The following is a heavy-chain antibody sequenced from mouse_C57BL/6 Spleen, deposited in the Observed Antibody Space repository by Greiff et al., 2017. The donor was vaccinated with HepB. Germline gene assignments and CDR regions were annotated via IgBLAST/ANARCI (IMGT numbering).Heavy chain of an antibody. Sequence: VQLQQSGAELAKPGASVKLSCKASSYTFTSYWMHWVKQRPGQGLEWIGYINPSSGYTKYNQKFKDKATLTADKSSSTAYMQLSSLTYEDSAVYYCAEGDYDYDECAYWGQGTLVTVSA. CDR1: SYTFTSYW. V-gene: IGHV1-7*01. D-gene: IGHD2-4*01. J-gene: IGHJ3*01. CDR3: AEGDYDYDECAY. CDR2: INPSSGYT.